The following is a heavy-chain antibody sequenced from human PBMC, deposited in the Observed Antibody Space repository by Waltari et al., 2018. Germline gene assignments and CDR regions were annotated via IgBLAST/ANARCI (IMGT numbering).Heavy chain of an antibody. V-gene: IGHV1-18*01. J-gene: IGHJ6*03. CDR1: GYKCNTYG. Sequence: GQSGAEGEKPGASVKVGFRGSGYKCNTYGLNSVRQAPGQGLEWMGWISPYNDDTKYSKNFQGRISMTTDLTTRTAYMELRRLRADDTAVYYCARDFWSQTSGRELSLMDVWGKGTTVTVSS. CDR3: ARDFWSQTSGRELSLMDV. D-gene: IGHD3-3*01. CDR2: ISPYNDDT.